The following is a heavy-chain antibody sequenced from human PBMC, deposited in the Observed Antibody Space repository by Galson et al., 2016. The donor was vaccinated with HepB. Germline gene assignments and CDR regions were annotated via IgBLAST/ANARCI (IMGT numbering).Heavy chain of an antibody. CDR2: ISGSDGST. D-gene: IGHD2-2*01. CDR3: ARDSASAAHSY. Sequence: SLRLSCAASGFTFSRYAMSWVRQAPGKGLEWVSAISGSDGSTYYADSEKGRFTISRDNSKNTLYLRMNSLRAEDTAVYFCARDSASAAHSYWGQGTLVAVSS. CDR1: GFTFSRYA. J-gene: IGHJ4*02. V-gene: IGHV3-23*01.